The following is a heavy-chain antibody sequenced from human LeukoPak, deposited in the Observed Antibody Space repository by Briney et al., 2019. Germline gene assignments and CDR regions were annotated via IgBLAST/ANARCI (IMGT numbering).Heavy chain of an antibody. V-gene: IGHV4-34*01. J-gene: IGHJ4*02. CDR2: INHSRST. CDR1: GGAFSGYC. D-gene: IGHD3-9*01. Sequence: SETLSLTCAVYGGAFSGYCWSWIRQPPGKGLEWIGEINHSRSTDYNPSLKSRVTISVDTSKNQFSLKLSSVTAADTAVYYCARCPTRLVISHAIDYWGQGTLVTVSS. CDR3: ARCPTRLVISHAIDY.